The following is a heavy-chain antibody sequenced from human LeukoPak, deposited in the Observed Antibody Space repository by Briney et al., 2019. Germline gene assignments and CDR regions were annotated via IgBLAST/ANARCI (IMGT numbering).Heavy chain of an antibody. CDR2: INPNSGDT. V-gene: IGHV1-2*02. CDR1: GYTFTGYY. J-gene: IGHJ4*02. Sequence: ASVKVSCKASGYTFTGYYMHWVRQAPGQGLEWMGWINPNSGDTKYAQKFQGRVTMTRDTSISTAYMELSRLRSDDTAVYYCARGRSGYCSSTSCFDAANFDYWGQGTLVTVSS. D-gene: IGHD2-2*01. CDR3: ARGRSGYCSSTSCFDAANFDY.